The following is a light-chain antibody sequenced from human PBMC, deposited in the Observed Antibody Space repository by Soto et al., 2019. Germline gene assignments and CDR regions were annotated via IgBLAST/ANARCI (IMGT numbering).Light chain of an antibody. CDR1: GSNIGSNT. CDR2: RNS. Sequence: QSVLTQPPSASGTPGQRVTISCSGSGSNIGSNTVNWFQQLPGTAPRLLIYRNSQRPSGVPDRFSGSKSGTSASLAIRGLXXXXXXXXXXXAWDDSLNGPDVVFGGGTKLTV. J-gene: IGLJ2*01. CDR3: XAWDDSLNGPDVV. V-gene: IGLV1-44*01.